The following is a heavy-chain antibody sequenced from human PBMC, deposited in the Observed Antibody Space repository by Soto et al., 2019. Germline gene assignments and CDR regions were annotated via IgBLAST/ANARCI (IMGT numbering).Heavy chain of an antibody. Sequence: PGGSLRLSCAASGFTFSSCAMGWVRQAPGKGLDWVSDIIDSGASTYYADSVKGRFTISRDNSKSTLYLQMNSLRAEDTALYYCAKGRSYYYYYGVDVWGQGTTVTVSS. J-gene: IGHJ6*02. CDR1: GFTFSSCA. V-gene: IGHV3-23*01. CDR2: IIDSGAST. CDR3: AKGRSYYYYYGVDV.